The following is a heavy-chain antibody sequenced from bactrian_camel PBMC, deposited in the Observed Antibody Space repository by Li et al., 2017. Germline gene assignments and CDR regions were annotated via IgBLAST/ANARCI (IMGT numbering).Heavy chain of an antibody. D-gene: IGHD2*01. J-gene: IGHJ4*01. CDR2: INSGGGST. V-gene: IGHV3S37*01. CDR1: GFTFSSYA. Sequence: HVQLVESGGGLVQPGGSLRLSCAASGFTFSSYAMSWVRRAPGKGLEWVSYINSGGGSTYYAKSVKGRFTISNEDAEDTLYLQMNNLITDDTARYYCTTGLYRDTIRLMPPPRSQGTQVTVS.